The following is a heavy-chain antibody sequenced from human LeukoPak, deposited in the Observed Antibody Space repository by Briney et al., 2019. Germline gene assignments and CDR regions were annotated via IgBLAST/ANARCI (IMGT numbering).Heavy chain of an antibody. D-gene: IGHD3-22*01. CDR2: VYSGGNT. J-gene: IGHJ4*02. Sequence: PGGSLRLSCTASGFAVSDNYMAWVRQAPGKGLEWVSVVYSGGNTYYADSEEGRFTISRDNSKNTLYLQMNSLRVEDTAVYYCAKDLETHDTSACWGQGTLVTVSS. CDR3: AKDLETHDTSAC. CDR1: GFAVSDNY. V-gene: IGHV3-53*01.